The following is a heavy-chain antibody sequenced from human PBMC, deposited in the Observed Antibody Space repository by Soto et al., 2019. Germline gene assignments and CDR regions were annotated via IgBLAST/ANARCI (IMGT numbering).Heavy chain of an antibody. D-gene: IGHD5-12*01. Sequence: QVQLVQSGAEVKEPGASVKVACRASGYSFTNYGLNWVRRAPGRGLEWMGWISTYNGNTNYAQRFRGRVAVTMDTSTSTVYLDLGSLRSDDTAVYYCGRFVAGHGMDVWGQGTTVTVSS. J-gene: IGHJ6*02. CDR2: ISTYNGNT. V-gene: IGHV1-18*01. CDR1: GYSFTNYG. CDR3: GRFVAGHGMDV.